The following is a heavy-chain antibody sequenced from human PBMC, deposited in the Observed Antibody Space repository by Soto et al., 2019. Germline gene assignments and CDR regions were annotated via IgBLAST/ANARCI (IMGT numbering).Heavy chain of an antibody. V-gene: IGHV4-39*01. CDR2: IYYGGST. CDR1: GGSISSSSYY. CDR3: ARGAAGAPRDWFDP. D-gene: IGHD6-25*01. J-gene: IGHJ5*02. Sequence: SETLSLTCTVSGGSISSSSYYWGWIRQPPGKGLEWIGSIYYGGSTYYNPSLKSRVTISVDTSKNQFPLKLSSVTAADTAVYYCARGAAGAPRDWFDPWGQGTLVTVSS.